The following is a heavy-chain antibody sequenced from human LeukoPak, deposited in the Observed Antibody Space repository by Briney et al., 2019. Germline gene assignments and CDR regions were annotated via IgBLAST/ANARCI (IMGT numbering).Heavy chain of an antibody. D-gene: IGHD3-22*01. Sequence: HPGGSLRLSCAASGFTFSSYAMHWVRQAPGKGLEWVAVISYDGSNKYYADSVKGRFTISRDNSKNTLYLQMNSLRAEDTAVYYCASTPYYYDSSGRGAFDIWGQGTTVSVSS. CDR3: ASTPYYYDSSGRGAFDI. CDR2: ISYDGSNK. V-gene: IGHV3-30-3*01. J-gene: IGHJ3*02. CDR1: GFTFSSYA.